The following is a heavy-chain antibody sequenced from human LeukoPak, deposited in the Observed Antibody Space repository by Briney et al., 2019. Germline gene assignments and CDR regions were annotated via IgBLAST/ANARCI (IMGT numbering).Heavy chain of an antibody. J-gene: IGHJ3*02. V-gene: IGHV1-8*01. CDR1: GYTFTSYD. CDR2: MNPNSGNT. Sequence: ASVKVSCKASGYTFTSYDINWVRQATGQGLEWMGWMNPNSGNTGYAQKFQGRVTMTRNTSINTAYMELSSLRAEDTAVYYCAKGPIYDIVTGWRKTHNAFDIWGQGTMVTVPS. D-gene: IGHD3-9*01. CDR3: AKGPIYDIVTGWRKTHNAFDI.